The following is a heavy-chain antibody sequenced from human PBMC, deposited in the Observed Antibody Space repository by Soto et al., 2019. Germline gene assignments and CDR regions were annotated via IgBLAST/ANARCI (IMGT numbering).Heavy chain of an antibody. J-gene: IGHJ4*02. CDR1: CGSISNSIYL. Sequence: SDTLSLTCTVSCGSISNSIYLWGWIRQPPGKGLQWIGSVCYSCSTYYNPSRKSRVTIYVDTSKTQSSLRLSSVNAEDTDVYYCSRIAVSGPIPGFGYWGQGDLVTVSS. V-gene: IGHV4-39*01. CDR2: VCYSCST. D-gene: IGHD6-19*01. CDR3: SRIAVSGPIPGFGY.